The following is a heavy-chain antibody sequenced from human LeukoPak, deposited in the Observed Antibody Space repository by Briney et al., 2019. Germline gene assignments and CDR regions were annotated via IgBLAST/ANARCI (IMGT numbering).Heavy chain of an antibody. CDR1: GFTFSSYN. CDR3: ARDGVRGEALDY. V-gene: IGHV3-21*01. D-gene: IGHD3-10*01. J-gene: IGHJ4*02. Sequence: GGSLRLPCVASGFTFSSYNMNWVRQAPGKGLEWVSSISSSSGDIYYADSLKGRFTISRGNAKNSLYLQMNSLRAEDTAVYYCARDGVRGEALDYWGQGTLVTVSS. CDR2: ISSSSGDI.